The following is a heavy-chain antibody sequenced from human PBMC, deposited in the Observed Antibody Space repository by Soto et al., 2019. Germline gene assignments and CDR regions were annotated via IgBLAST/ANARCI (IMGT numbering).Heavy chain of an antibody. CDR2: IYYSGST. Sequence: SETLSLTCTVSGCSISSGDYYWSWIRQPPGKGLEWIGYIYYSGSTYYNPSLKSRVTISVDTSKNQFSLKLSSVTAADTAVYYCARDYGGYDSSGLDYWGQGTLVTVSS. J-gene: IGHJ4*02. CDR1: GCSISSGDYY. D-gene: IGHD3-22*01. CDR3: ARDYGGYDSSGLDY. V-gene: IGHV4-30-4*01.